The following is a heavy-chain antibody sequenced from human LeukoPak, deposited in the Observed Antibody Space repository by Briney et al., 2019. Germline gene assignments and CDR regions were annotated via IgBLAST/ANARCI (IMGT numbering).Heavy chain of an antibody. D-gene: IGHD1-26*01. CDR2: ISYDGGDK. V-gene: IGHV3-30*04. CDR1: GFNFNSYT. CDR3: VRSWKLLQNFDS. Sequence: GGSLRLSCAASGFNFNSYTMHWVRQAPGKGLEWVAVISYDGGDKFYADSVKGRFTISRDNSKSTLYLETNNLRTEDTAVYFCVRSWKLLQNFDSWGQGTLVTVSS. J-gene: IGHJ4*02.